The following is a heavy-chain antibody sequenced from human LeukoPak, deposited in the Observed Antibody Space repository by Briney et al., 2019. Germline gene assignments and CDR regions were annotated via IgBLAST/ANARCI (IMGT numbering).Heavy chain of an antibody. V-gene: IGHV3-30*18. D-gene: IGHD3-22*01. CDR1: GFTFSSYG. CDR3: AKPITMIVVELDYFDY. CDR2: ISYDGSNK. Sequence: GGSLRLSCAASGFTFSSYGMHWVRQAPGKGLEWVAVISYDGSNKYYADSVKGRFTISRDNSKNTLYLQMNSLRAEDTAVYYCAKPITMIVVELDYFDYWGQGTLVTVSS. J-gene: IGHJ4*02.